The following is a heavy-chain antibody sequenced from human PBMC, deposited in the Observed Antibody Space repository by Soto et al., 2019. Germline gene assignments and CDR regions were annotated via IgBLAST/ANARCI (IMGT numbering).Heavy chain of an antibody. V-gene: IGHV3-23*01. CDR2: ISGSGNQI. Sequence: EVQLSQSGGGLVQRGGSLRLSCEGSGFTFGDYGINWVRQAPGKGLEWVSGISGSGNQIDYSASVEGRFTISRDNSRNTVFLHMSGLSAGDTAVYFCAKNQDWTRPDPGAFDVWGQGTTVTVSS. CDR3: AKNQDWTRPDPGAFDV. J-gene: IGHJ3*01. CDR1: GFTFGDYG. D-gene: IGHD1-1*01.